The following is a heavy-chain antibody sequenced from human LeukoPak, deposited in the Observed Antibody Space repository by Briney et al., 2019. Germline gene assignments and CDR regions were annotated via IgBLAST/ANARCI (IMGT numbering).Heavy chain of an antibody. J-gene: IGHJ4*02. D-gene: IGHD2-2*01. CDR3: ARGLRCGSTSCYLFDY. CDR1: GYTFTSYD. V-gene: IGHV1-8*01. CDR2: MNPNSGNT. Sequence: ASVKVSCKASGYTFTSYDINWARQATGQGLEWMGWMNPNSGNTGYAQKFQGRVTMTRNTSISTAYMELSSLRSEDTAVYYCARGLRCGSTSCYLFDYWGQGTLVTVSS.